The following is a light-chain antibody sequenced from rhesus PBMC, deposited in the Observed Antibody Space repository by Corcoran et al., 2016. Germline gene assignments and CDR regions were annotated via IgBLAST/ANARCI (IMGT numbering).Light chain of an antibody. CDR2: SAS. V-gene: IGKV1-18*01. Sequence: DIQMTQSPSSLSASVGDKATITCRASQGINSWLAWYQPKPGKAPTLLISSASSLEIGVPSRFRGNGSGTDYTITISRLQPEDFSTYYCQQVYRTPFTFGPGTKLEIK. J-gene: IGKJ3*01. CDR1: QGINSW. CDR3: QQVYRTPFT.